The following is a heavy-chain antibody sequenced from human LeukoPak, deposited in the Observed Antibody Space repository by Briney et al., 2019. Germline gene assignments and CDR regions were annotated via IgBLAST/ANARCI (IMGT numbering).Heavy chain of an antibody. Sequence: GGSLRLSCAASGFTVSSNYMSWVRQAPGKGLEWVSVIYSGGSTYYADSVKGRFTISRDNSKNTLYLQMNSLRAEDTAVYYCARIAAAGPRDAFDIWGQGTMVTVSS. CDR2: IYSGGST. D-gene: IGHD6-13*01. CDR1: GFTVSSNY. J-gene: IGHJ3*02. CDR3: ARIAAAGPRDAFDI. V-gene: IGHV3-53*01.